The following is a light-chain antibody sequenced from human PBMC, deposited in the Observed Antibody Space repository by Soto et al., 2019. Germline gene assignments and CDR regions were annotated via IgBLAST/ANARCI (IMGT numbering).Light chain of an antibody. CDR1: SGDIGGYNY. CDR3: SSYTSSVL. CDR2: EVS. V-gene: IGLV2-14*01. Sequence: QSVLTQPASVSGSPGQSITISCTGSSGDIGGYNYVSWYQQHPGKAPKLMIYEVSNRPSGVSNRFSGSKSGNTASLTISGLQAEDEADYYCSSYTSSVLFGGGTKLTVL. J-gene: IGLJ2*01.